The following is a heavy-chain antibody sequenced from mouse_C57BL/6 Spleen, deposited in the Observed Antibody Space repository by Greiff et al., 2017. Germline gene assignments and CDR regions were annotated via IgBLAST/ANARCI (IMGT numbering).Heavy chain of an antibody. D-gene: IGHD1-1*01. CDR1: GYTFTSAG. V-gene: IGHV1-81*01. CDR3: ARRWDYYGSSPYYAMDY. J-gene: IGHJ4*01. CDR2: IFPRSGNT. Sequence: VQLQQSGAELARPGASVKLSCKASGYTFTSAGISWVKQRTGQGLAWIGEIFPRSGNTYSNEKFEGKATLTPDKSSSTAYMELRGLASEDSAVYVCARRWDYYGSSPYYAMDYWGQGTSVTVSS.